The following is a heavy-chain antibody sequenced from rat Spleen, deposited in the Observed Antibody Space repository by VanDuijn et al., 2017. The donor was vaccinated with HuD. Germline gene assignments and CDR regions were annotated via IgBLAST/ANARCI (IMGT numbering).Heavy chain of an antibody. J-gene: IGHJ4*01. D-gene: IGHD4-2*01. CDR1: GFTFSNYY. CDR3: TRELDVMDA. V-gene: IGHV5-27*01. CDR2: ITNSGGST. Sequence: EVQLVESGGGLVQPGRSLKLSCAASGFTFSNYYMAWVRQAPTKGLEWVASITNSGGSTYYRDSVKGRFTISRDNAKSTLYLQMDSLRSEDTATYYCTRELDVMDAWGQGASVTVSS.